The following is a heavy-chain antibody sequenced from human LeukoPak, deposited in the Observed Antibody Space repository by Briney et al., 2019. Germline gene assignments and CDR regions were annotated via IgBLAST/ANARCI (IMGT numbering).Heavy chain of an antibody. D-gene: IGHD2-2*01. CDR2: IYTGGST. V-gene: IGHV3-53*01. J-gene: IGHJ3*01. Sequence: GGSLRLSCAASGFTVSSDYMSWVRQAPGKGLEWVSVIYTGGSTYYADSVKGRFTVSRDNSKNTLCLQMNGLRAEDTAVYYCARYCSDISCYSFDVWGQGTMVTVSS. CDR1: GFTVSSDY. CDR3: ARYCSDISCYSFDV.